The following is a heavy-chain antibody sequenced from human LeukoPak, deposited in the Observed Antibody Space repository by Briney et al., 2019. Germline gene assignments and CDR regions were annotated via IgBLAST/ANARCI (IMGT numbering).Heavy chain of an antibody. Sequence: PGGSLRLSCAASGFTFSSYSMNWVRQAPGKGLEWVSSISSSSSYIYYADSVKGRFTISRDNAKNSLYLQMNSLRAEDTAVYYCARRITMVRGVEDWGQGTLVTVSS. D-gene: IGHD3-10*01. CDR2: ISSSSSYI. J-gene: IGHJ4*02. CDR1: GFTFSSYS. V-gene: IGHV3-21*01. CDR3: ARRITMVRGVED.